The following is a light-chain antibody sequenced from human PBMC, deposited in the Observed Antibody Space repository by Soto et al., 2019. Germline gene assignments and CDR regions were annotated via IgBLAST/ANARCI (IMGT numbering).Light chain of an antibody. J-gene: IGKJ1*01. CDR3: QQTYTTPWT. Sequence: DIQMTQSPSSLSAFVGDRVTITCRASQSISSSLNWYQQKPGKAPDLLIYFASSLQSGVPSRFTGSGSGTDFTLTISSLQPEDFAVYYCQQTYTTPWTFGQGTKVEVK. V-gene: IGKV1-39*01. CDR1: QSISSS. CDR2: FAS.